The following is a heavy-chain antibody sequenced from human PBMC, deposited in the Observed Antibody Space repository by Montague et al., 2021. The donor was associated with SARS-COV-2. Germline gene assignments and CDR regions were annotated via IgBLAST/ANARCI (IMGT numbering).Heavy chain of an antibody. D-gene: IGHD3-10*01. J-gene: IGHJ4*02. V-gene: IGHV4-4*02. Sequence: SETLSLTCVVSGDSISTDYWRTWVRLPRGKGLEWVGDIYHTGTTKYTSSHKRRVSMSVDKSWNQFFLRLTLVTAADTAIYYCARKGSGGSDLAYWGQGTLVTVSS. CDR2: IYHTGTT. CDR1: GDSISTDYW. CDR3: ARKGSGGSDLAY.